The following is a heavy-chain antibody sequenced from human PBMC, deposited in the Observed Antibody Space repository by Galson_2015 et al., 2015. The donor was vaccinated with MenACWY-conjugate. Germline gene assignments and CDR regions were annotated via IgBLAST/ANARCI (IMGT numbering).Heavy chain of an antibody. CDR2: VIPVFETT. V-gene: IGHV1-69*13. D-gene: IGHD2-21*01. Sequence: SVKVSCKAPRGTLRRFAISWVRQASGQGLEWMGGVIPVFETTTYAPKFQGRVSITADESTSMAYMEMRSLRADDTAMYYCVRGSLSIVTTDHHYYMDVWGTGTTVTVSS. CDR1: RGTLRRFA. CDR3: VRGSLSIVTTDHHYYMDV. J-gene: IGHJ6*03.